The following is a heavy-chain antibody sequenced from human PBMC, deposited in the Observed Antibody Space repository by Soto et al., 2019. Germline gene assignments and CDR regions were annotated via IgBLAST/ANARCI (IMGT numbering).Heavy chain of an antibody. CDR1: GGSISSGDYY. D-gene: IGHD3-22*01. Sequence: PSETLSLTCTVSGGSISSGDYYWSWIRQPPGKGLEWIGYIYYSGSTYYNPSLKSRVTISVDTSKNQFSLKLSSVTAADTAVYYCARGGRYYYDSSGYYYYYYGMDVWGQGTTVTVSS. J-gene: IGHJ6*02. CDR3: ARGGRYYYDSSGYYYYYYGMDV. V-gene: IGHV4-30-4*01. CDR2: IYYSGST.